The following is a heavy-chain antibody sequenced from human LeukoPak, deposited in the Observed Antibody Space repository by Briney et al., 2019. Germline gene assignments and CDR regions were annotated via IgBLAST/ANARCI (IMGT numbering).Heavy chain of an antibody. Sequence: GGSLRLSCVASGFTFNDHAMSWVPQAPGKGLECVSSISGSAGNTYYAHSVRGRFSSSRDNSKNTLYLQMTSLRAEDTAVYFCATTSGDYILTAIYYWGQGTLVTVSS. J-gene: IGHJ4*02. CDR1: GFTFNDHA. V-gene: IGHV3-23*01. CDR3: ATTSGDYILTAIYY. D-gene: IGHD4-17*01. CDR2: ISGSAGNT.